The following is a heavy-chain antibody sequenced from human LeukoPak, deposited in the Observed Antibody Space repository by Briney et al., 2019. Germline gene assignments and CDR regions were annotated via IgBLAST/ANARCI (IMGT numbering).Heavy chain of an antibody. J-gene: IGHJ6*03. D-gene: IGHD6-13*01. CDR1: GYTFSSYG. V-gene: IGHV1-69*06. Sequence: ASVKVSCKASGYTFSSYGVSWVRQAPGQGLEWMGGIIPIFGTANYAQKFQGRVTITADKSTSTAYMELSSLRSEDTAVYYCASTAAADYYYYYMDVWGKGTTVTVSS. CDR3: ASTAAADYYYYYMDV. CDR2: IIPIFGTA.